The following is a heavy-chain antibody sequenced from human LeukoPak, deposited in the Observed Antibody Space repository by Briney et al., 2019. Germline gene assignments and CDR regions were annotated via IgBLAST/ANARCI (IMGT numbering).Heavy chain of an antibody. D-gene: IGHD3-22*01. J-gene: IGHJ4*02. CDR2: ISAYNGNT. Sequence: ASVKVSCKASGYTFTGYYMHWVRQAPGQGLEWMGWISAYNGNTNYAQKLQGRVTMTTDTSTSTAYMELRSLRSDDTAVYYCARDMSVVVISGTPFDYWGQGTLVTVSS. CDR1: GYTFTGYY. CDR3: ARDMSVVVISGTPFDY. V-gene: IGHV1-18*04.